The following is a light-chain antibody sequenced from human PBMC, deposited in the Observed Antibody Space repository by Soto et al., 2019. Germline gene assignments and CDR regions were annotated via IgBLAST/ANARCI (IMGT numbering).Light chain of an antibody. CDR1: QSLLHSNGYSY. V-gene: IGKV2-28*01. J-gene: IGKJ2*01. CDR3: MQALQTGYT. Sequence: DIVMTQSPLSLPVTPGEPASISCRSSQSLLHSNGYSYLDWYLQKPGQSPQLLIYLGSNRASGVPDRFSGSGSGTAFTLKISRVEAEDVGVYYCMQALQTGYTFGQGTKLEIK. CDR2: LGS.